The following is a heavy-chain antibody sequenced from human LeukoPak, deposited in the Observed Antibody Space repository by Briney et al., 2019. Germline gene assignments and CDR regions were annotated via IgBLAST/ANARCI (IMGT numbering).Heavy chain of an antibody. V-gene: IGHV3-48*01. CDR1: GFTFDDYA. CDR3: ARGYSRAAFDI. D-gene: IGHD2-15*01. CDR2: ISSTGGTI. J-gene: IGHJ3*02. Sequence: GGSLRLSCAASGFTFDDYAMHWVRQAPGKGLEWVSFISSTGGTIYYADSVKGRFTVSRDNGKNSLLLQMNSLRAEDTALYYCARGYSRAAFDIWGQGTVVAVSS.